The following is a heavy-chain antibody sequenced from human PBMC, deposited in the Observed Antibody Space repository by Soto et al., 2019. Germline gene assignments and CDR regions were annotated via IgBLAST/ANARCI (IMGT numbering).Heavy chain of an antibody. CDR3: ATDDSLEWFFPLDA. Sequence: EVHLLESGGGLVQPGGSLRLSCSASGFTFRSYAMSWVRQAPGKGLEWVSGISGGGSDTYYSDSVRGRFTISRDNSKNTLYLQMNSLRVEDSAVYFWATDDSLEWFFPLDAWGQGTLVTVSS. D-gene: IGHD3-3*01. V-gene: IGHV3-23*01. CDR1: GFTFRSYA. J-gene: IGHJ5*02. CDR2: ISGGGSDT.